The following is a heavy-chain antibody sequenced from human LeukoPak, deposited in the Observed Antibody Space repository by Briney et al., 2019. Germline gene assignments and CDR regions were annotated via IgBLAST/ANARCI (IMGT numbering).Heavy chain of an antibody. J-gene: IGHJ4*02. CDR2: IYPGDSDT. Sequence: GESLKISCKGSGYSFTSYWIGWVRQMPGKGLEWMGVIYPGDSDTRYSPSFQGQATISADKSISTAYLQWSSLKASDTAMYYCASSVAVAGGPFDYWGQGTLVTVSS. D-gene: IGHD6-19*01. CDR1: GYSFTSYW. CDR3: ASSVAVAGGPFDY. V-gene: IGHV5-51*01.